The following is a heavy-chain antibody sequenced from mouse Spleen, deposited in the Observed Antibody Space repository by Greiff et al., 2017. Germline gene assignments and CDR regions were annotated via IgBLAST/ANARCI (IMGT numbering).Heavy chain of an antibody. CDR2: IHPNSGST. CDR3: ARITTVVATPFAY. J-gene: IGHJ3*01. CDR1: GYTFTSYW. D-gene: IGHD1-1*01. Sequence: QVQLQQPGAELVKPGASVKLSCKASGYTFTSYWMHWVKQRPGQGLEWIGMIHPNSGSTNYNEKFKSKATLTVDKSSSTAYMQLSSLTSEDSAVYYCARITTVVATPFAYWGQGTLVTVSA. V-gene: IGHV1-64*01.